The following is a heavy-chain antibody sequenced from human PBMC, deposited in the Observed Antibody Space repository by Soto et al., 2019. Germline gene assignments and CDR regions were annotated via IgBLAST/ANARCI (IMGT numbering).Heavy chain of an antibody. V-gene: IGHV4-4*02. CDR3: ARGLRYFDFYSNKFDP. D-gene: IGHD3-9*01. Sequence: WWSWVRQPPGKGLEWIGEIYHSGSTNYNPSLKSRVTISVDKSKNQFSLKLSSVTAADTAVYYCARGLRYFDFYSNKFDPRGQGTLVTVSS. CDR1: W. CDR2: IYHSGST. J-gene: IGHJ5*02.